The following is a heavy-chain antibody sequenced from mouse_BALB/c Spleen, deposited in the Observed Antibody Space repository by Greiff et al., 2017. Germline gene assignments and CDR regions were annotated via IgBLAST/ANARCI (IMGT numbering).Heavy chain of an antibody. D-gene: IGHD2-4*01. Sequence: DLVKPGASVKLSCTASGYTFTSYWINWIKQRPGQGLEWIGSIAPGSGSTSYNEMFKGKATLSVDTSSSTAYIQLSSLSSEDSAVYFCAMWEEIYDYGGWYFDVWGAGTTVTVSS. V-gene: IGHV1S41*01. CDR2: IAPGSGST. J-gene: IGHJ1*01. CDR1: GYTFTSYW. CDR3: AMWEEIYDYGGWYFDV.